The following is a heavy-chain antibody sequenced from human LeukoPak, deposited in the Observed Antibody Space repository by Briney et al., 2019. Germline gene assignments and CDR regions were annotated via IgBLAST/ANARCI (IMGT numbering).Heavy chain of an antibody. CDR1: GGSISSYY. CDR3: ARVEQLGGWFDP. Sequence: SETLSLTCTVSGGSISSYYWSWIRQPPGKGLEGIGYIYYSGSTNYNPSLKSRVTISVDTSKNQFSLKLSSVTAADAAVYYCARVEQLGGWFDPWGQGTLVTVSS. V-gene: IGHV4-59*08. CDR2: IYYSGST. D-gene: IGHD6-13*01. J-gene: IGHJ5*02.